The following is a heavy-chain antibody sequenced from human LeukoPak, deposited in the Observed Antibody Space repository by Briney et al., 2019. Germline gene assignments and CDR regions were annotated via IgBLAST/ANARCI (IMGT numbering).Heavy chain of an antibody. CDR1: GGSFSGYY. Sequence: SETLSLTCAVYGGSFSGYYWSWIRQPPGKGLEWIGEIYHRGSTNYNPSLKSRVTISVDKSKNQFSLKLSSVTAADTAVYYCASKRYDSRSAAFDIWGQGTMVTVSS. J-gene: IGHJ3*02. CDR3: ASKRYDSRSAAFDI. V-gene: IGHV4-34*01. CDR2: IYHRGST. D-gene: IGHD3-10*01.